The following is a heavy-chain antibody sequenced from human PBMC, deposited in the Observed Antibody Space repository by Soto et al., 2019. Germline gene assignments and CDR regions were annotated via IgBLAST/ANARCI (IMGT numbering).Heavy chain of an antibody. Sequence: SETLSLTCTVYGVSISSVSISVNYWSWIRQSPGKGLEWIGSVHYSGSTSYHPSLKSRVTISVDTSKNQFSLRLRSVTAADTAVYYCARIPYSSASFDYWGQGNLVTVSS. D-gene: IGHD6-19*01. CDR1: GVSISSVSISVNY. V-gene: IGHV4-61*08. CDR3: ARIPYSSASFDY. CDR2: VHYSGST. J-gene: IGHJ4*02.